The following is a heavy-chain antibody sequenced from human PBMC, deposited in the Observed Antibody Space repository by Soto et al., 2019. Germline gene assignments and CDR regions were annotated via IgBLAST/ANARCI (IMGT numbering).Heavy chain of an antibody. CDR2: IYYSGST. D-gene: IGHD6-6*01. V-gene: IGHV4-59*01. J-gene: IGHJ3*02. CDR3: ANSSSSDAFDI. CDR1: GGPISSYY. Sequence: LSLTCTVSGGPISSYYWSWIRQPPGKGLEWIGYIYYSGSTNYNPSLKSRVTISVDTSKNQFSLKLSSVTAADTAVYYCANSSSSDAFDIWGQGTMVTVSS.